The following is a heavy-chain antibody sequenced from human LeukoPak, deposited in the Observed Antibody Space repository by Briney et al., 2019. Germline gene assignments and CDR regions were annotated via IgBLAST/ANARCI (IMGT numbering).Heavy chain of an antibody. CDR1: GFTFSNYA. CDR2: ISYDGSNK. Sequence: GRSLRLSCAASGFTFSNYAMHWVRQAPGKGLAWVAVISYDGSNKYYADSVKGRLTISRDNSKTTLYLQMNSLRAEDTAVYYCARERGLDSWGQGTLVTVSS. V-gene: IGHV3-30-3*01. CDR3: ARERGLDS. J-gene: IGHJ4*02.